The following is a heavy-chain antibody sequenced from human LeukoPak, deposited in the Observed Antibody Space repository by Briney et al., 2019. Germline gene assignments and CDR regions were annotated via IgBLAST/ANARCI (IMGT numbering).Heavy chain of an antibody. J-gene: IGHJ6*02. CDR1: GGSISSYY. CDR3: ARVITMVRGVMGFYGMDV. V-gene: IGHV4-59*01. Sequence: PSETLSLTCTVSGGSISSYYWSWLRQPPGKGLAWIGYIYYSGSTNYNPSLKSRVTISVDTSKNQFSLKLSSVTAADTAVYYCARVITMVRGVMGFYGMDVWGQGTTVTVSS. CDR2: IYYSGST. D-gene: IGHD3-10*01.